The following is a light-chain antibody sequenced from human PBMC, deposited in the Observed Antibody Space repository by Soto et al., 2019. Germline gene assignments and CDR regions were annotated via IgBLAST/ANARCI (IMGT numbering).Light chain of an antibody. V-gene: IGKV1-9*01. J-gene: IGKJ4*01. CDR3: QQLSRYPLT. CDR1: QALSNY. Sequence: DIQLTQSPSVLSASVGDTVTITCRASQALSNYLAWYQQKPGKAPDLLIYSASTLQSGVPSRFSGSGSETESSLTIRALQPEDFATYYCQQLSRYPLTFGGGTKVDIK. CDR2: SAS.